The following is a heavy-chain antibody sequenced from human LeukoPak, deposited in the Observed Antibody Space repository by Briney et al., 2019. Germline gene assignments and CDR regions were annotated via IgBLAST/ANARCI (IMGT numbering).Heavy chain of an antibody. CDR3: ARVRGSYASDY. CDR1: GFTFSDYY. CDR2: ISSSSSTI. J-gene: IGHJ4*02. Sequence: PGGSLRLSCAASGFTFSDYYMSWIRQAPGKGLEWLSYISSSSSTIYYADSVKGRITISRDNAKNSLYLQMNSLRAEDTALYYCARVRGSYASDYWGQGTLVTVSS. V-gene: IGHV3-11*04. D-gene: IGHD3-16*01.